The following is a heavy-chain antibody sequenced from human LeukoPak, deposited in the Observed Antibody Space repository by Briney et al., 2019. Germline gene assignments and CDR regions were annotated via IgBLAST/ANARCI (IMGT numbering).Heavy chain of an antibody. CDR3: ARGMSSGRYAVDI. J-gene: IGHJ3*02. D-gene: IGHD6-19*01. V-gene: IGHV3-48*01. CDR1: GFTFSSYS. Sequence: PGGSLRLSCAASGFTFSSYSMNWVRQAPGKGLEWVSYISSSSSTIYYADSVKGRFTISRDNAKNSLYPQMNSLRAEDTAVYYCARGMSSGRYAVDIWGQGTMVTVSS. CDR2: ISSSSSTI.